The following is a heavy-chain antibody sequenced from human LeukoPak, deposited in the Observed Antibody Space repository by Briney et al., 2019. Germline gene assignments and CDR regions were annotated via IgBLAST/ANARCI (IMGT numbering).Heavy chain of an antibody. CDR1: GFTFSSYA. D-gene: IGHD3-10*01. V-gene: IGHV3-30-3*01. Sequence: GRSLRLSCAASGFTFSSYAMHWVRQAPGKGLEWVAVISYDGSNKYYADSVKGRFTISRDNSKNTLYLQMNSLRAEDTAVYYCARDTMVRGVIPSRRTRGGFDYWGQGTLVTVSS. CDR3: ARDTMVRGVIPSRRTRGGFDY. CDR2: ISYDGSNK. J-gene: IGHJ4*02.